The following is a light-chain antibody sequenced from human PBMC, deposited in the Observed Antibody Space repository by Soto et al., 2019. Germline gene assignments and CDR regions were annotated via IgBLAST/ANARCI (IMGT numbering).Light chain of an antibody. Sequence: QSVLTQPASVSGSPGLSITISSTGTSSDVGGYNGVSWYQQPPGTAPKLMIYDVSNRPSGVPDRFSGSKSGNTASLTISGLQAEDEGDYYCSSYTSSSTYVFGTGTKVTVL. V-gene: IGLV2-18*02. CDR2: DVS. CDR3: SSYTSSSTYV. CDR1: SSDVGGYNG. J-gene: IGLJ1*01.